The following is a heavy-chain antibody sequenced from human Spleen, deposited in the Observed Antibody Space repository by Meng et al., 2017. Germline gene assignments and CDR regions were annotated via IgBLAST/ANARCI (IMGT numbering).Heavy chain of an antibody. CDR2: IYYSGST. Sequence: QVQLQESRPGLVKPSPTLSPTFTVSGGSINSPNYYWSWIRQPPGKGLEWIGYIYYSGSTYYNPSLKSRVTISTDTSKNQLSLKLSSVTAADTAVYYCARARVNNYFDSSGYDYWGQGTLVTVSS. CDR3: ARARVNNYFDSSGYDY. V-gene: IGHV4-30-4*01. D-gene: IGHD3-22*01. J-gene: IGHJ4*02. CDR1: GGSINSPNYY.